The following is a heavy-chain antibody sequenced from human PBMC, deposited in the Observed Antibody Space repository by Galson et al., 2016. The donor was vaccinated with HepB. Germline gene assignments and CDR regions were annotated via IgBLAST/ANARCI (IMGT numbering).Heavy chain of an antibody. CDR2: IITVFGTS. CDR3: THYYYDTSGYYGKWFDP. J-gene: IGHJ5*02. V-gene: IGHV1-69*06. D-gene: IGHD3-22*01. Sequence: SVKVSCKASGDTFRSYAINWVRQAPGQGLEWMGGIITVFGTSNYARKFQGRVTVTADKSTNTTYMELSSLRSEDTAVYYCTHYYYDTSGYYGKWFDPWGQGTLVTVSS. CDR1: GDTFRSYA.